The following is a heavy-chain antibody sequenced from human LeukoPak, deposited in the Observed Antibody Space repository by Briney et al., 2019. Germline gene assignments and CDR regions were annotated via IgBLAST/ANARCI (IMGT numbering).Heavy chain of an antibody. CDR3: ARDENYGDYVMYDAFDI. D-gene: IGHD4-17*01. CDR1: GGSISSSNYY. CDR2: IYTSGST. V-gene: IGHV4-39*07. J-gene: IGHJ3*02. Sequence: PSETLSLTCTVSGGSISSSNYYWGWIRQPPGKGLEWIGRIYTSGSTNYNPSLKSRVTMSVDTSKNQFSLKLSSVTAADTAVYYCARDENYGDYVMYDAFDIWGKGTTVTVS.